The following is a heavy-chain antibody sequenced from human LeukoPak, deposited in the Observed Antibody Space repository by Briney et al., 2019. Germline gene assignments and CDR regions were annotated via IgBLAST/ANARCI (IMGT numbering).Heavy chain of an antibody. CDR1: GFTFSNYA. CDR2: IVGSGSTT. V-gene: IGHV3-23*01. J-gene: IGHJ4*02. Sequence: PGGSLRLSCVASGFTFSNYAMSWVRQAPGKGLEWVSSIVGSGSTTYYPDSVKGRCTISRDNSKNTLYLQMNSLRAEDTAVYYCAKDPDIVVVTATGYWGQGTLVTVSS. CDR3: AKDPDIVVVTATGY. D-gene: IGHD2-21*02.